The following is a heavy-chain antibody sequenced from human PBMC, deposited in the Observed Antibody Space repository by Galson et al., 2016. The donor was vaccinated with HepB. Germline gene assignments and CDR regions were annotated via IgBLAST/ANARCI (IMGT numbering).Heavy chain of an antibody. J-gene: IGHJ6*02. V-gene: IGHV2-5*02. CDR1: GFSLTTSGVG. Sequence: PALVKPTQTLTLTCTFSGFSLTTSGVGVGWIRQPPGKTLEWLTLIFWDDDKRYNPSLKSRLTIAKDSSENQVILRMKNVDPVDTATYYCPHFYYGLDVWGQGTTVTVSS. CDR3: PHFYYGLDV. CDR2: IFWDDDK.